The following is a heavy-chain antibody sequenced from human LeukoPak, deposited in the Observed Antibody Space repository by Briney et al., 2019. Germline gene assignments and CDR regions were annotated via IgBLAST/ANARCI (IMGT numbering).Heavy chain of an antibody. CDR2: ISGSGDNT. D-gene: IGHD6-13*01. CDR3: AKDSSKSIAARTPFDY. J-gene: IGHJ4*02. Sequence: GGSLRLSCAASGFTFSSYAMSWVRQAPGKGLEWVSGISGSGDNTYYADSVKGRFTISRDNSKNTLYLQMNSLRAEDTAVYYCAKDSSKSIAARTPFDYWGQGTLVTVSS. V-gene: IGHV3-23*01. CDR1: GFTFSSYA.